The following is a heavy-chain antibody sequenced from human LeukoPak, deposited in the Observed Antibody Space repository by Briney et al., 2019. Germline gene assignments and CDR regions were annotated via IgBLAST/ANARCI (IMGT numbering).Heavy chain of an antibody. J-gene: IGHJ4*02. CDR2: IYWDDDK. V-gene: IGHV2-5*02. D-gene: IGHD1-14*01. Sequence: SGPTLVTPTQTLTLTCSFSGFSLTSRPVGVSWIRQPPGKALEWLALIYWDDDKSYSPSLKSRPTITKDTSKNQVVLKMTNMDPVDTATYYCAHRGQPGTYFDYWGQGSPVIVSS. CDR1: GFSLTSRPVG. CDR3: AHRGQPGTYFDY.